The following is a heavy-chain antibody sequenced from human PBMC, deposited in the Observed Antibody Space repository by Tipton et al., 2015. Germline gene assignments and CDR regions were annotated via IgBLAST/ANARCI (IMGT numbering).Heavy chain of an antibody. J-gene: IGHJ5*02. CDR2: IIPFVGTT. CDR1: GDIFSNFA. D-gene: IGHD4-11*01. CDR3: ARDDYSSSPGWFDP. Sequence: QVQLVQSGAEVKKPGSSVKVSCKASGDIFSNFAISWVRLAPGQGLEWMGGIIPFVGTTNYAQNFQGRVTLTADESTSTAYMELSSLRSEDTAVYYCARDDYSSSPGWFDPWGQGTLVTVSS. V-gene: IGHV1-69*01.